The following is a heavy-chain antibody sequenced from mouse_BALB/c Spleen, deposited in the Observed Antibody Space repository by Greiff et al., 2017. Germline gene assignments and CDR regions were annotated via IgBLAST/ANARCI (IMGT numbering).Heavy chain of an antibody. CDR2: ISYSGST. Sequence: VQLQQSGPGLVKPSQSLSLTCTVTGYSITSDYAWNWIRQFPGNKLEWMGYISYSGSTSYNPSLKSRISITRDTSKNQFFLQLNSVTTEDTATYYCARDGNYVGYAMDYWGQGTSVTVSS. V-gene: IGHV3-2*02. J-gene: IGHJ4*01. CDR3: ARDGNYVGYAMDY. CDR1: GYSITSDYA. D-gene: IGHD2-1*01.